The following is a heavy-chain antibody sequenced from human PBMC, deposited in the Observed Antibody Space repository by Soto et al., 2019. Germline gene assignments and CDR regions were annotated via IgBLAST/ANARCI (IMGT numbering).Heavy chain of an antibody. V-gene: IGHV3-21*01. J-gene: IGHJ4*02. CDR3: VRDAVLYCTNGVCYEQYFDY. CDR1: GFTFSSYS. CDR2: ISSSSSYI. D-gene: IGHD2-8*01. Sequence: GGSLRLSCAASGFTFSSYSMNWVRQAPGKGLEWVSSISSSSSYIYYADSVKGRFTISRDNAKNSLYLQMNSLRAEDTAVYYCVRDAVLYCTNGVCYEQYFDYWGQGTLVTVSS.